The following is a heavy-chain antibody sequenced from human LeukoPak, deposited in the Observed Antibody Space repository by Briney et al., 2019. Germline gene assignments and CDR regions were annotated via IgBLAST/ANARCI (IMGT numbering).Heavy chain of an antibody. V-gene: IGHV4-61*01. Sequence: SETLSLTCTVSGGSISSGFYYWSWIRQPPGKGLEWIGYIYYSGSTNYNPSLKSRVTISVDTSKNQFSLKLSSVTAADTAVYYCARVGYDPDYWGQGTLVTVSS. CDR3: ARVGYDPDY. J-gene: IGHJ4*02. CDR1: GGSISSGFYY. CDR2: IYYSGST. D-gene: IGHD5-12*01.